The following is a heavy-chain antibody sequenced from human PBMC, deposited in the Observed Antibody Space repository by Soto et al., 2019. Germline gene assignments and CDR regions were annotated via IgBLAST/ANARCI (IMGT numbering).Heavy chain of an antibody. CDR1: GGTFSSYA. D-gene: IGHD6-19*01. CDR2: IIPIFGTA. CDR3: ARGWPDRAYSSGSYYFDY. Sequence: QVQLVQSGAEVKKPGSSVKVSCKASGGTFSSYAISWVRQAPGQGLEWMGGIIPIFGTANYAQKFQGRVTITADESTSTAYMELSSLRSEDTAVYYCARGWPDRAYSSGSYYFDYWGQGTLVTVSS. J-gene: IGHJ4*02. V-gene: IGHV1-69*01.